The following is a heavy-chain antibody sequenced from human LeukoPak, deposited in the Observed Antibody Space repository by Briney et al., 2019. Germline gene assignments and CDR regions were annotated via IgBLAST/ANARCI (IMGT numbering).Heavy chain of an antibody. D-gene: IGHD3-22*01. V-gene: IGHV1-69*13. CDR3: ARRDGVVTHDAFDI. Sequence: SVKVSCKASGGTFGSYAISWVRQAPGQGLEWMGGIIPIFGTANYAQKFQGRVTITADESTSTAYMELSSLRSEDTAVYYCARRDGVVTHDAFDIWGQGTMVTVSS. J-gene: IGHJ3*02. CDR2: IIPIFGTA. CDR1: GGTFGSYA.